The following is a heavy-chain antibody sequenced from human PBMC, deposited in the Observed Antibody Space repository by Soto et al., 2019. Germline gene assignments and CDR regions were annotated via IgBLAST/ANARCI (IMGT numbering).Heavy chain of an antibody. J-gene: IGHJ4*02. CDR1: GCTFSSYA. D-gene: IGHD2-2*01. V-gene: IGHV1-69*13. Sequence: SVKVSCKASGCTFSSYAISWVRQAPGQGLEWMGGIIPIFGTANYAQKFQGRVTITADESTGTAYMELSSLRSEDTAVYYCARSLRVTSPIDYWGQGTLGTGSS. CDR2: IIPIFGTA. CDR3: ARSLRVTSPIDY.